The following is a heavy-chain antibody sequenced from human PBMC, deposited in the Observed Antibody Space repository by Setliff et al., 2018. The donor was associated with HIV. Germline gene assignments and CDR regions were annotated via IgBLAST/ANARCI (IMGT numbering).Heavy chain of an antibody. D-gene: IGHD3-22*01. V-gene: IGHV1-18*01. CDR3: ASTYYYDSLHFHH. CDR1: GYSFARYG. J-gene: IGHJ1*01. Sequence: ASVKVSCKASGYSFARYGLSWVRQAPGQGLEWMGWISGFNGNTNYAQKLQGRVTMTTDTSTSTAYMELRSLRSDDTAVYYCASTYYYDSLHFHHWGQGTLVTVSS. CDR2: ISGFNGNT.